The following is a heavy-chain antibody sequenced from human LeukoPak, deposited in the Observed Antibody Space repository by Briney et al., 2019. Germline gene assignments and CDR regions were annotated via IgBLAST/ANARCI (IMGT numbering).Heavy chain of an antibody. CDR3: ARGPRLMTTVTTLAPPDV. CDR1: GFTFSSYD. D-gene: IGHD4-17*01. V-gene: IGHV3-13*01. J-gene: IGHJ6*02. Sequence: GGSLRLSCAASGFTFSSYDMHWVRQATGKGLEWVSAIGTAGDTYYPGSVKGRFTISRENAKNSLYLQMNSLGAGDTAVYYCARGPRLMTTVTTLAPPDVWGQGTTVTVSS. CDR2: IGTAGDT.